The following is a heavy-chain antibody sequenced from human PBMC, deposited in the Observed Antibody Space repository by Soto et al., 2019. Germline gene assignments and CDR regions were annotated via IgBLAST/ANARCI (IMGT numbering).Heavy chain of an antibody. D-gene: IGHD5-12*01. CDR2: IYYSGST. CDR1: GGSISSGDYY. V-gene: IGHV4-30-4*01. CDR3: ARAERGSLFDY. J-gene: IGHJ4*02. Sequence: PSETLSLTCTVSGGSISSGDYYWSWIRQPPGKGLEWIGYIYYSGSTYYNPSLKSRITISVDTSKNQFSLKLSSVTAADTAVYYCARAERGSLFDYWGQGTQVTVSS.